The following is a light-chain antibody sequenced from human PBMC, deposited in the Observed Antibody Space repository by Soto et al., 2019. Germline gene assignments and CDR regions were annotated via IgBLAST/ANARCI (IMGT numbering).Light chain of an antibody. V-gene: IGKV3-11*01. CDR1: QSVSSY. Sequence: ESVLTQSPATLSVSPGERAILSCRASQSVSSYLAWYQQKPGQAPRLLIYDASNRATGIPARFSGSGSGTDFTLTISSLEPEDFAVYYCQQRSNWPPFTFGQGTRLAI. J-gene: IGKJ5*01. CDR2: DAS. CDR3: QQRSNWPPFT.